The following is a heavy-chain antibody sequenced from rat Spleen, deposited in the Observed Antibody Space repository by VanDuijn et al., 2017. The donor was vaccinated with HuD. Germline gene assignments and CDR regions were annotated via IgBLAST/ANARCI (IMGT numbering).Heavy chain of an antibody. CDR2: ISYDGIST. V-gene: IGHV5-29*01. CDR3: ARRHYGYTDYFDY. J-gene: IGHJ2*01. D-gene: IGHD1-9*01. Sequence: EVHLVESGGGLVQPGRSLKLSCAASGFSFNNYGMTWVRQVPTKGLEWVATISYDGISTYYRDSVRGRFTISRDDAKSTLSLQMDSLRSEDTATYYCARRHYGYTDYFDYWGQGVMVTVSS. CDR1: GFSFNNYG.